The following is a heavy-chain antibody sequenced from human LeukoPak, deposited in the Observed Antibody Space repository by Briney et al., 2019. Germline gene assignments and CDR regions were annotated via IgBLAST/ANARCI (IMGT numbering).Heavy chain of an antibody. CDR1: GFTFSSYA. V-gene: IGHV3-30-3*01. D-gene: IGHD3-9*01. J-gene: IGHJ4*02. Sequence: PGGSLRPSCAASGFTFSSYAMHWVRQAPGKGLEWVAVISYDGSNKYYADSVKGRFTISRDNSKNTLYLQMNSLRAEDTAVYYCARDRAARSNYDILTGNLDYWGQGTLVTVSS. CDR2: ISYDGSNK. CDR3: ARDRAARSNYDILTGNLDY.